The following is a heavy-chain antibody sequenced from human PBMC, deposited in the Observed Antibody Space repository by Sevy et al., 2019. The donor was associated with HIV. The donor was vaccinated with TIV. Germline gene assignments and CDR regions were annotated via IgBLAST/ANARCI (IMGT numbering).Heavy chain of an antibody. Sequence: GGSLRLSCAASGFTFSSYWMSWVRQAPGKGLEWVATINQDGSETFYEDSVKGRFTISRHNPRKSLYLQMNSLSAEDTAVYYCARLFYGSADYWGQRTLVTVSS. D-gene: IGHD3-10*01. J-gene: IGHJ4*02. V-gene: IGHV3-7*01. CDR2: INQDGSET. CDR1: GFTFSSYW. CDR3: ARLFYGSADY.